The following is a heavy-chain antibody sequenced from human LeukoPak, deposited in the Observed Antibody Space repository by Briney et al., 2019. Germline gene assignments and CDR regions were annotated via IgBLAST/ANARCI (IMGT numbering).Heavy chain of an antibody. J-gene: IGHJ3*02. D-gene: IGHD6-6*01. V-gene: IGHV3-9*03. CDR2: ISWNSGSI. Sequence: GGSLRLSCAASGFTFDDYAMHWVRQAPGKGLEWVSGISWNSGSIGYADSVKGRFTISRDNAKNSLYLQMSSLRAEDMALYYCAKGLGAARGTNAFDIWGQGTMVTVSS. CDR3: AKGLGAARGTNAFDI. CDR1: GFTFDDYA.